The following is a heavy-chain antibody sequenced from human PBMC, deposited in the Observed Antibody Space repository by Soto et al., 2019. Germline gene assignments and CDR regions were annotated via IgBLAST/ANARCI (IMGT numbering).Heavy chain of an antibody. CDR2: MNPNSGNT. CDR3: ARGRSTSWFSDY. J-gene: IGHJ4*02. D-gene: IGHD6-13*01. CDR1: GYTFTSYD. Sequence: QVQLVQSGAEVKKPAASVKVSCKTSGYTFTSYDINWVRQATGHGLEWMGWMNPNSGNTGYAQNLQGRVTMTRNTSISTAYMELSGLRSDDTAVYYCARGRSTSWFSDYWGQGTLVTVSS. V-gene: IGHV1-8*01.